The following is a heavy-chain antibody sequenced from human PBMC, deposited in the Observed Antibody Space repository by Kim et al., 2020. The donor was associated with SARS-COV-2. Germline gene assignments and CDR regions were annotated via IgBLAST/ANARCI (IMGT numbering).Heavy chain of an antibody. V-gene: IGHV3-7*04. CDR2: IKAEGSEK. CDR1: GFTFSDFW. J-gene: IGHJ4*02. D-gene: IGHD3-10*01. CDR3: GGGHYGL. Sequence: GGSLRLSCAASGFTFSDFWMNWVRQPPGKGLEWVANIKAEGSEKYYVDSVKGRFTISRDNARNLLYLQMNNLRPDDTAVYYCGGGHYGLWGQGTLVTVSS.